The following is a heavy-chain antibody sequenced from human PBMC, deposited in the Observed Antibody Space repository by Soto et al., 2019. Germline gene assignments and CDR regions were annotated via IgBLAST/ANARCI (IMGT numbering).Heavy chain of an antibody. Sequence: SLSLTCAVSVGSFSCYDPSRIRPPPGQGLEWIGEINHSGSTNYNPSLKSRVTISVDTSKNQFSLKLSSVTAADTAVYYCARVPFGNYGVAYPLWGQGTRVIVS. D-gene: IGHD3-3*01. CDR2: INHSGST. CDR1: VGSFSCYD. J-gene: IGHJ4*02. CDR3: ARVPFGNYGVAYPL. V-gene: IGHV4-34*01.